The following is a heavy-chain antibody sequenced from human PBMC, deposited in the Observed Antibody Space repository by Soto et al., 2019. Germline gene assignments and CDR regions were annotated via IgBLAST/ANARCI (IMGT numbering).Heavy chain of an antibody. CDR3: ARIEQQGSGKKSQNCRP. D-gene: IGHD6-13*01. J-gene: IGHJ2*01. CDR1: GGTFSSYA. V-gene: IGHV1-69*06. CDR2: IIPIFGTA. Sequence: SVKVSCKASGGTFSSYAISWVRQAPGQGLEWMGGIIPIFGTANYAQKFQGRVTITADKSTSTAYMELSSLRSEDTAVYYRARIEQQGSGKKSQNCRPRGR.